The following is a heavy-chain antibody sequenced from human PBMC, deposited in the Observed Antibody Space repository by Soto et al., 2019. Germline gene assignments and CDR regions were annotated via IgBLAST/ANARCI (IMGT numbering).Heavy chain of an antibody. V-gene: IGHV4-31*03. CDR3: ARYRYGESWFDP. CDR2: IYYSGKT. D-gene: IGHD4-17*01. CDR1: GGSISSGAYY. J-gene: IGHJ5*02. Sequence: PSETLSLTCSVSGGSISSGAYYWSWIRQYPGKGLEWIGYIYYSGKTNYNPSLKSRITISVDTSKNQFSLKLSSVTAADTAVYYCARYRYGESWFDPWGQGTLVTVSS.